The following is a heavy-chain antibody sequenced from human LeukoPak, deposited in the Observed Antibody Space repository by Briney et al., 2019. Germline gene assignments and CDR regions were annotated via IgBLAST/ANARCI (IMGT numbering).Heavy chain of an antibody. D-gene: IGHD3-22*01. CDR1: GFDFAKYA. Sequence: PGGSLRLSCVASGFDFAKYAMTWVRQAPGKGLEWVSAIDVGGVTPHYADSVKGRFTISRDNSKSTLYLQMNSLRAEDTAVYYCARARGVSTGYRPIDYWGQGTLVTVSS. CDR2: IDVGGVTP. J-gene: IGHJ4*02. V-gene: IGHV3-23*01. CDR3: ARARGVSTGYRPIDY.